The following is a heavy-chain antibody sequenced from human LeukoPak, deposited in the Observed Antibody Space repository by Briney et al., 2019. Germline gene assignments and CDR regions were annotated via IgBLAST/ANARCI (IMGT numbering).Heavy chain of an antibody. CDR2: INHSGST. J-gene: IGHJ6*02. CDR3: ARGVGSSSRYYYYGMDV. D-gene: IGHD6-13*01. Sequence: SETLSLTCAVYGGSFSGYYWSWIRQPPGKGLEWIGEINHSGSTNYNLSLKSRVTISVDTSKNQFSLKLSSVTAADTAVYYCARGVGSSSRYYYYGMDVWGQGTTVTVSS. CDR1: GGSFSGYY. V-gene: IGHV4-34*01.